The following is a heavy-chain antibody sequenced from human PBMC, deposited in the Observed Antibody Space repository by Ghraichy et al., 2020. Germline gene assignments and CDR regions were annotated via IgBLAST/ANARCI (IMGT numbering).Heavy chain of an antibody. V-gene: IGHV4-34*01. D-gene: IGHD3-16*02. CDR2: INHSGST. Sequence: SETLSLTCAVYGGSFSGYYWSWIRQPPGKGLEWIGEINHSGSTNYNPSLKSRVTISVDTSKNQFSLKLSSVTAADTAVYYCARGPSAVTLSSGRRPGKYFQHWGQGTLVTVSS. J-gene: IGHJ1*01. CDR3: ARGPSAVTLSSGRRPGKYFQH. CDR1: GGSFSGYY.